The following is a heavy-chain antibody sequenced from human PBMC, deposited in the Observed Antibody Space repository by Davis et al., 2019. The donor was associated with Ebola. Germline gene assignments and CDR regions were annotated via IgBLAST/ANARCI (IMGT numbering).Heavy chain of an antibody. Sequence: GESLKISCAASGFTFSSCDMHWVRQAPGKGLEWVAVISYDGSNKYYADSVKGRFTISRDNSKNTLYLQMNSLRAEDTAVYYCAKDYFDYWGQGTLVTVSS. CDR2: ISYDGSNK. V-gene: IGHV3-30*18. CDR3: AKDYFDY. CDR1: GFTFSSCD. J-gene: IGHJ4*02.